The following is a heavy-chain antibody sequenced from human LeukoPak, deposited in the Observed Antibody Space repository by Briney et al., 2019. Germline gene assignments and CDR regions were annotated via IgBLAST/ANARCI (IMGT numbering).Heavy chain of an antibody. V-gene: IGHV3-30-3*01. CDR1: GFTFSSYA. Sequence: PGGSLRLSCAASGFTFSSYAMHWVRQAPGKGLEWVAVISYDGSNKYYADSVKGRFTISRDNSKNTLYLQMNSLRAEDTAVYYCARESGEDYYDSSGYFWFDPWGQGTLVTVSS. D-gene: IGHD3-22*01. CDR2: ISYDGSNK. CDR3: ARESGEDYYDSSGYFWFDP. J-gene: IGHJ5*02.